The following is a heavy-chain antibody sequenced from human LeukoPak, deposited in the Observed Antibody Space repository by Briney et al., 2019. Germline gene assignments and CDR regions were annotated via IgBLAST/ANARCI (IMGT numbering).Heavy chain of an antibody. V-gene: IGHV1-2*02. CDR3: ARGNCAGGSCYSMDY. Sequence: ASVKVFCKASGFHFTGYFMHWVRQAPGQGFEWMGWINPNSGGTNYAQKFQGRVTMTRDTSITTVYMELKTLRPDDTAIYYCARGNCAGGSCYSMDYWGQGTLVPVSS. J-gene: IGHJ4*02. CDR2: INPNSGGT. CDR1: GFHFTGYF. D-gene: IGHD2-15*01.